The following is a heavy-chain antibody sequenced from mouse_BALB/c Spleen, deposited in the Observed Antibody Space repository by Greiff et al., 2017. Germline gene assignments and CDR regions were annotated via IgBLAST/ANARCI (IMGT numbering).Heavy chain of an antibody. D-gene: IGHD2-3*01. J-gene: IGHJ4*01. CDR3: ARRDDGYSLYAMDY. CDR1: GYTFTDYY. Sequence: VKLMESGAELARPGASVKLSCTASGYTFTDYYINWVKQRTGQGLEWIGEIYPGSGNTYYNEKFKGKATLTADKSSSTAYMQLSSLTSEDSAVYFCARRDDGYSLYAMDYWGQGTSVTVSS. CDR2: IYPGSGNT. V-gene: IGHV1-77*01.